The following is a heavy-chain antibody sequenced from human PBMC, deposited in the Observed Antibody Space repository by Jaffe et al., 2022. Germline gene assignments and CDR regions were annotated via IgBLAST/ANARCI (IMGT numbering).Heavy chain of an antibody. J-gene: IGHJ3*01. CDR2: IYPEDSET. Sequence: EVQVVQSGAEVKKPGESLRISCKGSGYTYTKYWIAWVRQMPGKGPEWMGLIYPEDSETRYSPSFLGQVTLSVDRSSITAYLHWSSLKASDTAMYYCVTRAGWGAYDVLDVWGQGTMVTVSS. CDR1: GYTYTKYW. CDR3: VTRAGWGAYDVLDV. V-gene: IGHV5-51*03. D-gene: IGHD3-16*01.